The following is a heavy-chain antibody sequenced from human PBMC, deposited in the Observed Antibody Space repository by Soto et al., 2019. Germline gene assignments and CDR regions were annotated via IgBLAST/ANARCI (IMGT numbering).Heavy chain of an antibody. CDR1: GGSFSGYY. D-gene: IGHD1-1*01. CDR3: ARAGAIHYYYYGMDV. V-gene: IGHV4-34*01. J-gene: IGHJ6*02. Sequence: QVQLQQWGAGLLKPSETLSLTCAVYGGSFSGYYWSWIRQPPGKGLEWIGEINHSGSTNYNPSLKSRVTISVDTSKKQFSLKLSSVTAADTAVYYCARAGAIHYYYYGMDVWGQGTTVTVSS. CDR2: INHSGST.